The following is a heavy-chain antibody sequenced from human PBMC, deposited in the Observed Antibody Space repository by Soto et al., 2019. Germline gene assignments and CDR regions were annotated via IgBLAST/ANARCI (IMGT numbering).Heavy chain of an antibody. Sequence: PSETLSLTCTVSGGSISSYYWSWIRQPPGKGLEWIGYIYYSGSTNYNPSLKSRVTISVDTSKNQFSLKLSSVTAADTAVYYCARDVHPYYYDSSGYFYYGMDVWGQGTTVTVSS. J-gene: IGHJ6*02. V-gene: IGHV4-59*01. CDR3: ARDVHPYYYDSSGYFYYGMDV. CDR1: GGSISSYY. D-gene: IGHD3-22*01. CDR2: IYYSGST.